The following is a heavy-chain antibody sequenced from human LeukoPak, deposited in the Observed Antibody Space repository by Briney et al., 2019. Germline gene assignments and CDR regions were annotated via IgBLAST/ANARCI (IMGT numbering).Heavy chain of an antibody. CDR1: GFTFSSCW. J-gene: IGHJ6*02. CDR2: IASDGSST. D-gene: IGHD3-16*01. Sequence: PGGSLRLSCAASGFTFSSCWMNWVRQAPGKGLVWVSRIASDGSSTTYADSVKGRFSISRDNAKNSLYLQMSNLRAEDTAVYFCARGGGLDVWGQGATVTVSS. V-gene: IGHV3-74*01. CDR3: ARGGGLDV.